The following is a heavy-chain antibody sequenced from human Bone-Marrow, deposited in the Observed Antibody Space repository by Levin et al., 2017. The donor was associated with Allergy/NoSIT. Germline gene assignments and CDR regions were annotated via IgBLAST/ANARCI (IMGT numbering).Heavy chain of an antibody. CDR2: IYYSGST. J-gene: IGHJ3*02. V-gene: IGHV4-30-4*01. D-gene: IGHD3-22*01. CDR1: GGSISSGDYY. Sequence: LRLSCTVSGGSISSGDYYWSWIRQPPGKGLECIGYIYYSGSTYYNPSLKSRVTISVDTSTNQFSLKLSSVTAADTAVYYCARAGYDSSGVDAFDIWGQGTMVTVSS. CDR3: ARAGYDSSGVDAFDI.